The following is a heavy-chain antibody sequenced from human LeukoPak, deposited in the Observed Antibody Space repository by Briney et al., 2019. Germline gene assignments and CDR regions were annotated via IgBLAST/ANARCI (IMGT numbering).Heavy chain of an antibody. D-gene: IGHD3-10*01. Sequence: SETLSLTCTVSGGSISSYYWSWIRQPAGKGLEWIGRIYTSGSTNYNPSLKSRVTMSVDTSKNQFSLRLNSVTAADTAVYYCAKSNGYGLVDIWGQGTMVTVSS. J-gene: IGHJ3*02. CDR2: IYTSGST. V-gene: IGHV4-4*07. CDR3: AKSNGYGLVDI. CDR1: GGSISSYY.